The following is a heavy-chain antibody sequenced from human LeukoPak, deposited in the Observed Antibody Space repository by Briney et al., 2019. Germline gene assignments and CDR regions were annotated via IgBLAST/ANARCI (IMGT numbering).Heavy chain of an antibody. CDR1: GFTFSSYA. D-gene: IGHD2-15*01. Sequence: GGSLRLSCAASGFTFSSYAMSWVRQAPGKGLEWVSAISGSGGSTYYADSVKGRFTISRANSKNTLYLQMNSLRAEDTAVYYCAKDMRVVVAATFDYWGQGTLVTVSS. J-gene: IGHJ4*02. V-gene: IGHV3-23*01. CDR3: AKDMRVVVAATFDY. CDR2: ISGSGGST.